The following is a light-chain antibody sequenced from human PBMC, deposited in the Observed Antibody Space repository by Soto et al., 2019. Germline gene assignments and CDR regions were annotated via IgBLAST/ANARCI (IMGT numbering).Light chain of an antibody. J-gene: IGLJ1*01. V-gene: IGLV1-51*01. CDR1: SSNIGGNS. CDR2: DDN. Sequence: QSVLTQPPSMSAAPAQKVTISCSGSSSNIGGNSVSWYQQLPGTAPKLLIYDDNKRPSGIPDRFSGSKSGTSATLGITGFQTGDEADYYCGSWDSSLSAYVFGTGTKVTVL. CDR3: GSWDSSLSAYV.